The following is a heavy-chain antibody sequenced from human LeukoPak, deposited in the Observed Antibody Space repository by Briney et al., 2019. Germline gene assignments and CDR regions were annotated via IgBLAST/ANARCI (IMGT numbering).Heavy chain of an antibody. Sequence: ASVKVSCKASGGTFSSYAITWVRQAPGQGLEWMGGIIPLLGTTNYAQKFQGRVTITTDESTSTAYMELSSLRSEDTAVYYCARGYRAVAGTPLIGLDYWGQGTLVTVSS. D-gene: IGHD6-19*01. CDR3: ARGYRAVAGTPLIGLDY. J-gene: IGHJ4*02. CDR2: IIPLLGTT. CDR1: GGTFSSYA. V-gene: IGHV1-69*05.